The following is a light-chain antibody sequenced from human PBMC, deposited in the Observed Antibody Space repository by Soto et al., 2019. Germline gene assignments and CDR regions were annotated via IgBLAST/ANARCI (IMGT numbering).Light chain of an antibody. J-gene: IGLJ1*01. CDR2: EVS. Sequence: QSVLTQPASVSGSPGQSITISRTGTSSDVGGYNYVSWYQQHPGKAPKLMIYEVSNRPSGVSNRFSGSKSGNTASLTISGLQAEDEADYYCSSYTSSSTLVFGTGTKATVL. V-gene: IGLV2-14*01. CDR3: SSYTSSSTLV. CDR1: SSDVGGYNY.